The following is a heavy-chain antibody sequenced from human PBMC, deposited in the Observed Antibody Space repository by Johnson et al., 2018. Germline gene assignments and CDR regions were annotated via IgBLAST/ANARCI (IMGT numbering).Heavy chain of an antibody. D-gene: IGHD1-14*01. CDR3: ARDRGNPDSFDI. V-gene: IGHV3-74*01. CDR1: EFTFSPYW. Sequence: VQLQESGGGLVQPGGSLRLSCVASEFTFSPYWMHWVRQAPGKGLVWVSHINGDGTTTIYAASVKGRFTISIDNSKNTLYLQMNSLRAEETAVYFCARDRGNPDSFDIWGQGTMVTVSS. CDR2: INGDGTTT. J-gene: IGHJ3*02.